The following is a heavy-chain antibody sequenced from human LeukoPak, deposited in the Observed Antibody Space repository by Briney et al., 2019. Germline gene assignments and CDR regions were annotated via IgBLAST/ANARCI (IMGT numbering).Heavy chain of an antibody. D-gene: IGHD6-13*01. J-gene: IGHJ4*02. CDR2: INHSGST. CDR1: GGSFSGYY. CDR3: ARHAGYSSSWDPRKRSERGLDY. Sequence: SETLSLTCAVYGGSFSGYYWSWIRQPPEKGLEWIGEINHSGSTNYNPSLKSRVTISVDTSKNQFSLKLSSVTAADTAVYYCARHAGYSSSWDPRKRSERGLDYRGQGTLVTVSS. V-gene: IGHV4-34*01.